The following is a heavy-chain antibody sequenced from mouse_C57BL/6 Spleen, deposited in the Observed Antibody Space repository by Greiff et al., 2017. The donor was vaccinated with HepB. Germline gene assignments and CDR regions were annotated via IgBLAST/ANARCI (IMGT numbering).Heavy chain of an antibody. Sequence: QVQLQQPGAELVKPGASVKLSCKASGYTFTSYWMQWVKQRPGQGLEWIGEIDPSDSYTNYNQKFKGKATLTVDTSSSTAYMQLSSLTSEDSAVYYCARWDYGSPNYWGQGTSVTVSS. J-gene: IGHJ4*01. D-gene: IGHD1-1*01. CDR3: ARWDYGSPNY. CDR2: IDPSDSYT. CDR1: GYTFTSYW. V-gene: IGHV1-50*01.